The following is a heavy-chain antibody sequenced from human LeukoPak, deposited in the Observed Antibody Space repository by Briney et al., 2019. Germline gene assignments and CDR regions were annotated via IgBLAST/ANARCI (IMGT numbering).Heavy chain of an antibody. CDR3: ARGVDTAMVFLRNYYDSSGYYDY. V-gene: IGHV4-4*07. J-gene: IGHJ4*02. Sequence: NASETLSLTCTVSGGSIDIYYWSWIRQPAGKGLEWIGRIYTSGSTNYNPSLKSRVTISVDTSKNQFSLKLSSVTAADTAVYYCARGVDTAMVFLRNYYDSSGYYDYWGQGTLVTVSS. CDR1: GGSIDIYY. CDR2: IYTSGST. D-gene: IGHD3-22*01.